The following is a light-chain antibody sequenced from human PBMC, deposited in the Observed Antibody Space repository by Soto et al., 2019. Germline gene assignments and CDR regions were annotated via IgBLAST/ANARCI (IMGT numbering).Light chain of an antibody. CDR2: DVT. J-gene: IGLJ2*01. V-gene: IGLV2-14*03. CDR1: PSDIGAYNY. CDR3: GSYTISSTLMI. Sequence: QPVLTQPASVSGSPGQSITISCSGTPSDIGAYNYVSWYQHLPGKAPKVIIYDVTNRPSGVSSRFSGSKSGTTASLTISGLQAEHEANYYCGSYTISSTLMIFGGGTKLTVL.